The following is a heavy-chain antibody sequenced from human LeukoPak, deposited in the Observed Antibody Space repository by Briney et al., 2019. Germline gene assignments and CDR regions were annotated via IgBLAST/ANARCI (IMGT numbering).Heavy chain of an antibody. CDR3: ARDLGGGYYLHY. V-gene: IGHV1-46*01. D-gene: IGHD1-26*01. CDR1: GYTFTSYY. Sequence: GASVKVSCKASGYTFTSYYMHWVRQAPGQGLEWMGIINPSGGSTSYAQKFQGRVTMTRDMSMSTVYMELSSLRSEDTAVYYCARDLGGGYYLHYWGQGTLVTVSS. J-gene: IGHJ4*02. CDR2: INPSGGST.